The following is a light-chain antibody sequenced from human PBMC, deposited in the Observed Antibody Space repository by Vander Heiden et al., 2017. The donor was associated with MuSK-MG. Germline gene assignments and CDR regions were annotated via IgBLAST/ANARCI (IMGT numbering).Light chain of an antibody. Sequence: EIVFTQSPATLSLSPGERATLSCRASQSVCSDLVWYQQSPRQAPRLLIYDASNRAAGIPDRFSGSGYGKDFTLTISSLEPEEFAVYYCQQRSNWRPGPFTFGHGTKVDIK. J-gene: IGKJ3*01. CDR2: DAS. V-gene: IGKV3-11*01. CDR3: QQRSNWRPGPFT. CDR1: QSVCSD.